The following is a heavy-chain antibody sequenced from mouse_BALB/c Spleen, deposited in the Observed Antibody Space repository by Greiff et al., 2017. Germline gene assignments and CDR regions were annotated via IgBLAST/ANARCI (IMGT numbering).Heavy chain of an antibody. CDR3: STSTGEDFHYYAMDY. J-gene: IGHJ4*01. Sequence: VQLQQSGAELAQPGASVKMSCKASGYTFTSYWMHWVKQRPGQGLEWIGYINPSTGYTEYKQKFKDKATLTADKSSSTAYMQLSSLTSEDSAVFYCSTSTGEDFHYYAMDYWGQGTSVTVSA. CDR1: GYTFTSYW. V-gene: IGHV1-7*01. CDR2: INPSTGYT. D-gene: IGHD4-1*02.